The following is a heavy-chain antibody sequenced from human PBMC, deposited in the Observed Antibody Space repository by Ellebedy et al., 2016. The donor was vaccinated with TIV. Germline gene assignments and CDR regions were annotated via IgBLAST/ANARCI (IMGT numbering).Heavy chain of an antibody. Sequence: PGGSLRLSCAASGFTVNNNYMSRVRQSPGKGLEWVSTISGIGTTTYYADSVKGRFTISRDNSKNTLYLQMNSLRDGDTAVYYCTKSVLSRPEFWGQGTLLTVSS. J-gene: IGHJ4*02. D-gene: IGHD3-10*01. CDR3: TKSVLSRPEF. CDR1: GFTVNNNY. CDR2: ISGIGTTT. V-gene: IGHV3-23*01.